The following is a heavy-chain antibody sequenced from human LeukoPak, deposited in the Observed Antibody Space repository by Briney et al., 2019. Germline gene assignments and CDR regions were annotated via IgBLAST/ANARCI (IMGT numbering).Heavy chain of an antibody. J-gene: IGHJ4*02. CDR2: IFYNGNT. V-gene: IGHV4-39*01. CDR3: TRRPKAPGFCSGYVGC. D-gene: IGHD3-3*01. CDR1: GAIIKREGFN. Sequence: PSETLSLTGSVSGAIIKREGFNWDWIRQPPGKGLEYIGSIFYNGNTYYNPSLEGRVPISVDTSKNQFSLNLYSLTAADTAVYYCTRRPKAPGFCSGYVGCSGQLALVTVSS.